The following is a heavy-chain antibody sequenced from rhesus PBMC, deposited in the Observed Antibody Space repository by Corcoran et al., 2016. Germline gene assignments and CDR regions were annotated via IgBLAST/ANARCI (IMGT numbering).Heavy chain of an antibody. CDR2: IHGSSGIT. Sequence: QVQLQESGPGLVKPSETLSLACAVAGYSISSDSWSWIRQPPGKGLEWIGCIHGSSGITYNNHSLKSRVTISTDTSKNQFSLKLNSLTAEDTAFYYCAREPEYSNYVHHWGQGVLVTVSS. J-gene: IGHJ4*01. CDR1: GYSISSDS. V-gene: IGHV4-147*01. CDR3: AREPEYSNYVHH. D-gene: IGHD4-23*01.